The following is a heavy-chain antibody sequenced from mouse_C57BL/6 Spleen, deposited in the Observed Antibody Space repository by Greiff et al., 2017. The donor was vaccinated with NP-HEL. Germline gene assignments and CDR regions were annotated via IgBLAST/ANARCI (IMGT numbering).Heavy chain of an antibody. D-gene: IGHD1-1*01. Sequence: DVQLQESGPGMVKPSQSLSLTCTVTGYSITSGYDWHWIRHFPGNKLEWMGYISYSGSTNYNPSLKSRISITHDTSKNHFFLKLNSVTTEDTATYYCARGDYYGSSYGAWFAYWGQGTLVTVSA. CDR3: ARGDYYGSSYGAWFAY. CDR1: GYSITSGYD. V-gene: IGHV3-1*01. J-gene: IGHJ3*01. CDR2: ISYSGST.